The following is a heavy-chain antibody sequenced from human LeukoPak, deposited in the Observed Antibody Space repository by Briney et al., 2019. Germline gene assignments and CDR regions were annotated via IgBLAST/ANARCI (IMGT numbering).Heavy chain of an antibody. D-gene: IGHD5-18*01. J-gene: IGHJ4*02. V-gene: IGHV4-61*02. CDR3: ARVGATATAYFDY. CDR1: GGSVSSGDYY. CDR2: IYPSGNT. Sequence: SQTLSLTCSVSGGSVSSGDYYWSWIRQPAGGGLEWIGRIYPSGNTNYNPSLKNRVTISMDTSKNRISLQVTSVTAADTAVYYCARVGATATAYFDYWGQGTLVTVSS.